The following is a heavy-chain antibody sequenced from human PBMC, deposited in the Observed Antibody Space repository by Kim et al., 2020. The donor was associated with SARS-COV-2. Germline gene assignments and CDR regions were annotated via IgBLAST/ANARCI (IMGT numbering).Heavy chain of an antibody. CDR2: INHSGST. J-gene: IGHJ1*01. V-gene: IGHV4-34*01. Sequence: SDTLSLTCAVYGGSFSGYYWSWIRQPPGKGLEWIGEINHSGSTNYNPSLKSRVTISIDTSKNQFSLKLSSVTAADTAVFYCARNAMVSAIRRYCSGGSCYSGEYFQHWGQGTLVTVSS. D-gene: IGHD2-15*01. CDR1: GGSFSGYY. CDR3: ARNAMVSAIRRYCSGGSCYSGEYFQH.